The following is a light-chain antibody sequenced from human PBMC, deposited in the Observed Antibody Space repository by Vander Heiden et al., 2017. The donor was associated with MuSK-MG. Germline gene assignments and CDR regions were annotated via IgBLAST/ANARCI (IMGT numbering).Light chain of an antibody. CDR3: QQYGTSPPIT. CDR1: QSVRSNY. Sequence: DIVLTQSPGTLSLSPGERATLSCRASQSVRSNYLAWYQQKPGQSPRLLIYGASSRAAGVPDRFSGSGSGTDFTLTISRLEPEDFAVYDCQQYGTSPPITFGQGTRLDIK. J-gene: IGKJ5*01. V-gene: IGKV3-20*01. CDR2: GAS.